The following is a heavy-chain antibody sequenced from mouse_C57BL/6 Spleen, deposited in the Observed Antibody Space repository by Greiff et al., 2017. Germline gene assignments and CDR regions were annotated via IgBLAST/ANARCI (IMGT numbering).Heavy chain of an antibody. D-gene: IGHD1-1*01. J-gene: IGHJ1*03. V-gene: IGHV5-17*01. Sequence: KLMESGGGLVKPGGSLKLSCAASGFTFSDYGMHWVRQAPEKGLEWVAYISSGSSTIYYADTVKGRFTISRDNAKNTLFLQMTSLRSEDTAMYYCAKEYYGSSYGYFDVWGTGTTVTVAS. CDR3: AKEYYGSSYGYFDV. CDR2: ISSGSSTI. CDR1: GFTFSDYG.